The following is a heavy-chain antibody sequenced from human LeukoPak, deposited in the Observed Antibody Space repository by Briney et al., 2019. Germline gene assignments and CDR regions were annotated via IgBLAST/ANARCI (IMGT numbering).Heavy chain of an antibody. Sequence: PGGSLRLSCAASGFTFTNAWMNWVRQAPGKGLEWVGRIKSKADGETIDYAAPVKGRFTFSRDDSKSMLYLQMNSLKSEDTAVYYCSTLTSRGLSDSWGQGTLATVSS. J-gene: IGHJ4*02. CDR1: GFTFTNAW. D-gene: IGHD1-20*01. CDR2: IKSKADGETI. V-gene: IGHV3-15*07. CDR3: STLTSRGLSDS.